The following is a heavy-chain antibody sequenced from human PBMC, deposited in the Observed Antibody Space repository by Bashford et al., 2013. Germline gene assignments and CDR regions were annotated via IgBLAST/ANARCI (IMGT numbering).Heavy chain of an antibody. D-gene: IGHD1-7*01. CDR3: AREQWELNLVDY. V-gene: IGHV3-74*01. Sequence: VRQAPGKGLVWVSRINADGSGTNYADSVKGRFTISRDNAKNTLYLQMSSLRADDTAVYYCAREQWELNLVDYWGQGTLVTVSS. CDR2: INADGSGT. J-gene: IGHJ4*02.